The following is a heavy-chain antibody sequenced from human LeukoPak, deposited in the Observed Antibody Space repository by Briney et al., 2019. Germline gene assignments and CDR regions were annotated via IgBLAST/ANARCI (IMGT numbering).Heavy chain of an antibody. J-gene: IGHJ4*02. CDR2: ISSSGSRT. Sequence: GGSLRLSCAASGFTFSSYGMHWVRQAPGKGLEWVSYISSSGSRTDYADSVKGRFTISRDTAKNSLHLQMHSLRAEDTALYYCARTTIDDGYYFDYWGQGTLVTVSS. D-gene: IGHD3-22*01. V-gene: IGHV3-48*04. CDR3: ARTTIDDGYYFDY. CDR1: GFTFSSYG.